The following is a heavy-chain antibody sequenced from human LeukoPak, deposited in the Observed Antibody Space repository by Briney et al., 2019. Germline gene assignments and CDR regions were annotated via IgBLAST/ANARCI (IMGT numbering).Heavy chain of an antibody. CDR3: AARSPSSLYGVDV. CDR1: GVTYSHLP. Sequence: PGGSLRLFCLASGVTYSHLPKSWVPQAPGEGVEGVSTIGGPTTYYADSVKGRFTISRDNSKNTLYLQMNSLRAEDTAIYYCAARSPSSLYGVDVWGQGTTLTVSS. D-gene: IGHD6-13*01. V-gene: IGHV3-23*05. CDR2: IGGPTT. J-gene: IGHJ6*02.